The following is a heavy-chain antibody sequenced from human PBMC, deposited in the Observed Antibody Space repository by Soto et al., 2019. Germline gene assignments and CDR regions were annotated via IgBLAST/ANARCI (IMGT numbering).Heavy chain of an antibody. Sequence: EVQLVESGGGLVKHGGSLRLSCAASGFTFSSYSMNWVRQAPGKGLEWVSSISSSSSYIYYAASVKGRFTISRDNAKNSLYLQMSSLRAEDTAVYYCARDSATGLVRGVGYFELWGRGTLVTFSS. CDR3: ARDSATGLVRGVGYFEL. D-gene: IGHD3-10*01. V-gene: IGHV3-21*01. CDR1: GFTFSSYS. J-gene: IGHJ2*01. CDR2: ISSSSSYI.